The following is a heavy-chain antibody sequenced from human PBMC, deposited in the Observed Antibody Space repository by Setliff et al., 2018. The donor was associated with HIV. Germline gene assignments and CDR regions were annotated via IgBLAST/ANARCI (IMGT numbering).Heavy chain of an antibody. CDR3: ARVRLTMIMMVDYFDQ. D-gene: IGHD3-22*01. CDR2: IYNPGST. CDR1: GLSMSYNY. Sequence: SETLSLTCTVSGLSMSYNYWTWIRQPPGKGLEWIGYIYNPGSTNYNPSLKSRVTLSADTSKNQLSLSLTSVTAADTAVYYCARVRLTMIMMVDYFDQWGQGTLVTVSS. V-gene: IGHV4-59*12. J-gene: IGHJ4*02.